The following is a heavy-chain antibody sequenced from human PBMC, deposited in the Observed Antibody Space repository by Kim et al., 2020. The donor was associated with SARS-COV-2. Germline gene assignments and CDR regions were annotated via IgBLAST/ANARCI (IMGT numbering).Heavy chain of an antibody. V-gene: IGHV3-23*01. CDR3: AKSGTEFVLRYFDWLLKTFDP. D-gene: IGHD3-9*01. CDR2: ISGSGGST. Sequence: GGSLRLSCAASGFTFSSYAMSWVRQAPGKGLEWVSAISGSGGSTYYADSVKGRFTISRDNSKNTLYLQMNSLRAEDTAVYYCAKSGTEFVLRYFDWLLKTFDPWGQGTLVTVSS. CDR1: GFTFSSYA. J-gene: IGHJ5*02.